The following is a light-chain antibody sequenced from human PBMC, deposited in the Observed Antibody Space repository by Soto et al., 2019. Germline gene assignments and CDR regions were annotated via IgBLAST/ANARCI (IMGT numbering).Light chain of an antibody. V-gene: IGLV2-14*01. CDR2: EVS. Sequence: QSALTQPASVSGSPGQSITISCTGTSSDVGGYNYVSWYQQHPGKAPKLMIYEVSNRPSGVSNRFSGSKSGNTASLTISGLQAEDEADDYCSSYTSSSTVVFGGGTQVTVL. J-gene: IGLJ2*01. CDR3: SSYTSSSTVV. CDR1: SSDVGGYNY.